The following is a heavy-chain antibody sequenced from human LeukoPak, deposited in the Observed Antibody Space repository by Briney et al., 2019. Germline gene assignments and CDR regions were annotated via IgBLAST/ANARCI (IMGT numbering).Heavy chain of an antibody. Sequence: ASVKVSCKASGYTFIDYYMHWVRQAPGQGLEWMGWINPNSGGTNYAQNFQGRVTMTRDKSISTAYMELSRLTSDDTAVYYCAKDLMVRGPMDVWGKGTTVTVSS. CDR3: AKDLMVRGPMDV. V-gene: IGHV1-2*02. CDR1: GYTFIDYY. J-gene: IGHJ6*03. D-gene: IGHD3-10*01. CDR2: INPNSGGT.